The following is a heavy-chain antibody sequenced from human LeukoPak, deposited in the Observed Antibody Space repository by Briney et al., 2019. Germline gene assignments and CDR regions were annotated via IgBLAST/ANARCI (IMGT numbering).Heavy chain of an antibody. J-gene: IGHJ4*02. CDR3: ARGAEYYYDSSGYFPFDY. CDR2: ITSNSHI. D-gene: IGHD3-22*01. CDR1: GFTLSSYS. V-gene: IGHV3-21*01. Sequence: GGSLRLSCAASGFTLSSYSMNWVHQAPGKELEWVSSITSNSHIYYADSVKGRFTISRDNAKNSLYLQMNSLRAEDTAVYYCARGAEYYYDSSGYFPFDYWGQGTLVTVSS.